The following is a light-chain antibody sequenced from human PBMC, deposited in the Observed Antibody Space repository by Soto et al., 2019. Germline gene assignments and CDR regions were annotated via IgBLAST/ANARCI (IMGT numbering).Light chain of an antibody. J-gene: IGKJ4*01. CDR3: MQVTHWPPT. CDR1: QSLVYSDGNTY. Sequence: GVMTQPPLSLPVTLGKPASLSCRSSQSLVYSDGNTYFNWFHQRPGQSPRRRMYKVSQRDSGVPDRFSGSGSSTDFKLRISRVEGGDVGVSYCMQVTHWPPTFGGVNKVEIK. V-gene: IGKV2-30*01. CDR2: KVS.